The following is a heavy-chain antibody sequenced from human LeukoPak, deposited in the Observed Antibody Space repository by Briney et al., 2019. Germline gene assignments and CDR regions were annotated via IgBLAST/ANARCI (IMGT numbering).Heavy chain of an antibody. V-gene: IGHV3-66*01. CDR1: GFTVSSNY. D-gene: IGHD6-13*01. Sequence: GGSLRLSCAASGFTVSSNYMSWVRQAPGKGLEWVSVIYSGGSTYYADSVKGRFTISRDNSKNTLYLQMNSLRAEDTAVYYCARAVSSWFSSAAVDYWGQGTLVTVSS. J-gene: IGHJ4*02. CDR2: IYSGGST. CDR3: ARAVSSWFSSAAVDY.